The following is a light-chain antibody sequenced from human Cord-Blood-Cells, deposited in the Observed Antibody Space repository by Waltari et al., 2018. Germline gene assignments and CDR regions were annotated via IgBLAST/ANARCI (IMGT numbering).Light chain of an antibody. CDR2: AAS. CDR3: QQSYSTLMYT. Sequence: DIQMTQSPSSLSASVGDRVTIPCRASQSISSYLNWYQQKPGKAPKLLIYAASSLQRGVPSRFSGSGSGTDFTLTISSLQPEDFATYYCQQSYSTLMYTFGQGTKLEIK. V-gene: IGKV1-39*01. J-gene: IGKJ2*01. CDR1: QSISSY.